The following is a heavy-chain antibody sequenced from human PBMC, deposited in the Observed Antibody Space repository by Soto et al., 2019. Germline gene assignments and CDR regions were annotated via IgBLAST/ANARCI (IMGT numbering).Heavy chain of an antibody. V-gene: IGHV3-9*01. CDR1: GFTFDDYA. D-gene: IGHD6-6*01. J-gene: IGHJ6*02. CDR2: ISWNSGSI. Sequence: GGSLRLSCAASGFTFDDYAMHWVRQAPGKGLEWVSGISWNSGSIGYADSVKGRFTISRDNAKNSLYLQMNSLRAEDTALYYCAKDIGGIAARPGGYYYYYYGMDVWGQGTTVTVSS. CDR3: AKDIGGIAARPGGYYYYYYGMDV.